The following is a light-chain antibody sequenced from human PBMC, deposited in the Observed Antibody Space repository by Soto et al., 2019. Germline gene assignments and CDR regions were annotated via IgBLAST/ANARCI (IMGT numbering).Light chain of an antibody. CDR2: DVS. V-gene: IGLV2-8*01. J-gene: IGLJ1*01. Sequence: QSALTQPPSASGSPGQSVTISCTGTSSDIGAYNYVSWYQQYPGKVPKLMIYDVSKRPSGVPDRFSGSKSGTSASLAITGLQAEDEADYYCQSYDSSLSSGVFGTGTKVTVL. CDR3: QSYDSSLSSGV. CDR1: SSDIGAYNY.